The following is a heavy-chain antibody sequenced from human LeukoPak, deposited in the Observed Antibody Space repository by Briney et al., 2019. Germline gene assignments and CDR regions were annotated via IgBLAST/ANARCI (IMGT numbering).Heavy chain of an antibody. CDR3: AREAAAGIGAFDI. D-gene: IGHD6-13*01. CDR1: GFTFSSYS. Sequence: GGSLRLSCAASGFTFSSYSMNWVRQAPGKGLEWVSYISSSSSTIYYADSVKGRFTISRDNSKNTLYLQMGSLRAEDMAVYYCAREAAAGIGAFDIWGQGTMVTVSS. CDR2: ISSSSSTI. J-gene: IGHJ3*02. V-gene: IGHV3-48*01.